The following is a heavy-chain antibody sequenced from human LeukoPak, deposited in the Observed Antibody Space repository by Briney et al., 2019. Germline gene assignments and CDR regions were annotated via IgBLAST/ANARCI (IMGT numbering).Heavy chain of an antibody. V-gene: IGHV4-59*01. J-gene: IGHJ4*02. CDR2: IYYSGST. CDR3: GRGGDYGDYFDY. CDR1: GGSISSYY. Sequence: SETLSLTCTVSGGSISSYYWSWIRQPPGKGLEWIGYIYYSGSTNYNPSLKSRVTISVDTSKNQFSLKLSSVTAADTAVYYCGRGGDYGDYFDYWGQGTLVTVSS. D-gene: IGHD4-17*01.